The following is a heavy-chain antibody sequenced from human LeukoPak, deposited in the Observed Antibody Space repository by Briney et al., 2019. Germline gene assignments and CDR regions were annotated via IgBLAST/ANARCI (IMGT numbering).Heavy chain of an antibody. V-gene: IGHV3-23*01. J-gene: IGHJ4*02. CDR2: ISGSGGST. CDR3: AEEQAYGGNSGSPFDY. CDR1: GFTFTTYA. D-gene: IGHD4-23*01. Sequence: GGSLRLSCAASGFTFTTYAMTWVHQAPGKGLEWVSAISGSGGSTYYADSVKGRFTISRDNSMNTLYLQMNTLRAEDTAVYFCAEEQAYGGNSGSPFDYWGQGTLVTVSS.